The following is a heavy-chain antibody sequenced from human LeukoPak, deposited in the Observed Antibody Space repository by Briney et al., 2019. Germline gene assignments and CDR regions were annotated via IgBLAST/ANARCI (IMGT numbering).Heavy chain of an antibody. CDR2: ISAYNGNT. Sequence: ASVKVSCKASGYTFTSYGISWVRQAPGQGLEWMGWISAYNGNTNYAQKLQGRVTMTTDTSTGTAYMELRSLRSDDTAVYYRARVPPYCSGGNCYSDPSYYYGMDVWGQGTTVTVSS. J-gene: IGHJ6*02. CDR1: GYTFTSYG. CDR3: ARVPPYCSGGNCYSDPSYYYGMDV. V-gene: IGHV1-18*01. D-gene: IGHD2-15*01.